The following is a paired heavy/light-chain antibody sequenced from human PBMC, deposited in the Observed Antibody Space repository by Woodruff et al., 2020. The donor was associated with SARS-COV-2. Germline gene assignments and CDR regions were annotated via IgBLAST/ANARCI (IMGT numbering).Light chain of an antibody. CDR3: CSYTGSYSWV. Sequence: QSALTQPRSVSGSPTQSVTISCTGTNSETGGYNFVSWYQHHPGKAPQLLIYDASKRPLGVPDRFSGSKSGNTASLTISGLQAEDEADYYCCSYTGSYSWVFGGGTKLTVL. V-gene: IGLV2-11*01. CDR1: NSETGGYNF. J-gene: IGLJ3*02. CDR2: DAS.
Heavy chain of an antibody. D-gene: IGHD1-1*01. J-gene: IGHJ4*02. CDR3: AREPGGYVDL. Sequence: EVQLVESGGGLVQPGGSLRLACAASGFTFSSYEMNWVRQPPGKGLQWVSYISTGGTSIYYADSVKGRFIISRDNAKNLLYLQINSLRDEDTAVYYCAREPGGYVDLWGQGILVTVSS. CDR2: ISTGGTSI. V-gene: IGHV3-48*03. CDR1: GFTFSSYE.